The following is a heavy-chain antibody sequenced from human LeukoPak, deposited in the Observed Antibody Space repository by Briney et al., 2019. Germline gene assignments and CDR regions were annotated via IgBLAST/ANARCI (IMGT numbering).Heavy chain of an antibody. CDR2: ISDSGGST. CDR1: GFTFPSFA. V-gene: IGHV3-23*01. D-gene: IGHD1-26*01. J-gene: IGHJ4*02. Sequence: WGSLRLSCAASGFTFPSFAMSWVRQAPGKGLEWVSTISDSGGSTYYADSVKGRFTISGDNSKNTLYLQMNSLRAEDTAVYYCARLYSGSSSWFDYWGQGTLVTVSS. CDR3: ARLYSGSSSWFDY.